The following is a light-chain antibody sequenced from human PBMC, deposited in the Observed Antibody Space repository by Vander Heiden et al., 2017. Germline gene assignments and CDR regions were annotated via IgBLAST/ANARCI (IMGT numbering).Light chain of an antibody. CDR2: DDY. CDR1: NFGSKS. Sequence: SYVLTQPPSVSVAPGQTASVTCGGNNFGSKSVHWHQQKPGQAPVLVVYDDYVRPAGIPERFSGSNSGNTATLTITRVEAGDEADYYCQVWDNSSDHPVFGGGTKLIVL. J-gene: IGLJ3*02. V-gene: IGLV3-21*02. CDR3: QVWDNSSDHPV.